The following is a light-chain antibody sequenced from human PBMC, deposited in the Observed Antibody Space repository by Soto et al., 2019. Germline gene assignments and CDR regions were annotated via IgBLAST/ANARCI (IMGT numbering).Light chain of an antibody. CDR3: QQYGSSPPS. CDR2: GAI. CDR1: ESVSSGY. Sequence: EIVLTQSPGTLSLSPGERVTLSCRASESVSSGYVGWYQQKPGQAPRLVIFGAIGRATGIPDRFRGSGSGPDFTLTISSLEPEDFAVYYCQQYGSSPPSFGQGTKLEIK. V-gene: IGKV3-20*01. J-gene: IGKJ2*01.